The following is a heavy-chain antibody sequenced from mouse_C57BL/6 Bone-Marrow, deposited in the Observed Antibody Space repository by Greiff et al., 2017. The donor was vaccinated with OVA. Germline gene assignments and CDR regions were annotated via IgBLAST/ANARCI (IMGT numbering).Heavy chain of an antibody. V-gene: IGHV1-63*01. CDR1: GYTFTNYW. CDR2: IYPGGGYT. J-gene: IGHJ3*01. Sequence: VKLMESGAELVRPGTSVKMSCKASGYTFTNYWIGWAKQRPGHGLEWIGDIYPGGGYTNYNEKFKGKATLTADKSSSTAYMQFSSLTSEDSAIYYCARGRIYSWFAYWGQGTLVTVSA. D-gene: IGHD2-1*01. CDR3: ARGRIYSWFAY.